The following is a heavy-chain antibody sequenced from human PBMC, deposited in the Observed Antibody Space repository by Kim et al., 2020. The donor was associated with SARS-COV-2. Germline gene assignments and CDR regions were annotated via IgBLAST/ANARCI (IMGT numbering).Heavy chain of an antibody. J-gene: IGHJ4*02. CDR3: ARDVTNTVTYDY. Sequence: TKYSQKFQGRVTITRDTSASTAYMELSSLRSEDTAVYYCARDVTNTVTYDYWGQGTLVTVSS. CDR2: T. V-gene: IGHV1-3*01. D-gene: IGHD4-17*01.